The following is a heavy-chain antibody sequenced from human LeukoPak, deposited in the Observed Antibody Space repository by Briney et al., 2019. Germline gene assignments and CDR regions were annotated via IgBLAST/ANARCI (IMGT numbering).Heavy chain of an antibody. CDR2: ISGDGGST. CDR3: AKDIFYGYDY. CDR1: GFTFDDYG. D-gene: IGHD5-18*01. Sequence: GGSLRLSCAASGFTFDDYGMSWVRQAPGKGLEWVSLISGDGGSTYYADSVKGRFTISRDNSKNSLYLQMNSLRTEDTALYHCAKDIFYGYDYWGQGTLVTVSS. V-gene: IGHV3-43*02. J-gene: IGHJ4*02.